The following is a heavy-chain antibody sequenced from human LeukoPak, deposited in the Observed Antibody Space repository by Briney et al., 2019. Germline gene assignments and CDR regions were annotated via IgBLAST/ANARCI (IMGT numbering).Heavy chain of an antibody. CDR1: GFTFSSYA. CDR3: AKGYDSSGYYGTPFDY. CDR2: ISGSGGST. V-gene: IGHV3-23*01. Sequence: GGSLRLSCAASGFTFSSYAMSWVRQAPGKGLEWVSAISGSGGSTYYADSVKGRFTIPRDNSKNTLYLQMNSLRAEDMVVYYCAKGYDSSGYYGTPFDYWGQGTLVTVSS. D-gene: IGHD3-22*01. J-gene: IGHJ4*02.